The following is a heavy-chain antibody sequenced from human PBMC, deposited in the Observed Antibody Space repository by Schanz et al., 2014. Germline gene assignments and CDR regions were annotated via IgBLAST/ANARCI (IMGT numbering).Heavy chain of an antibody. D-gene: IGHD3-10*01. J-gene: IGHJ5*02. CDR3: ASPPPLVRGIAGWFGP. CDR2: ISYDGSNS. V-gene: IGHV3-30*03. Sequence: QVQLVESGGSVVHPGRSLRLSCAASGFSFNNYGLNWVRQAPGKGLDWVAAISYDGSNSYYADSVKGRFTISRDNAKNSLYLKIHTLRPGDPAVYSWASPPPLVRGIAGWFGPWGQGSLVTVSS. CDR1: GFSFNNYG.